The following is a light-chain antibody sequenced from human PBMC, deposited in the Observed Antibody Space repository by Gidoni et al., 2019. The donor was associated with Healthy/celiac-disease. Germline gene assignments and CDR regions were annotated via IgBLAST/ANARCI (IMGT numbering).Light chain of an antibody. V-gene: IGKV1-8*01. CDR1: QGISSY. CDR2: AAS. Sequence: AIRMTQSPSSLSASTGDRVTIPCRASQGISSYLAWYQQKPGKAPKLLIYAASTLQSGVPSRFSGIGSGTDFTLTISCLQSEDFATYYCQQYYSYAWTFGQGTKVEIK. J-gene: IGKJ1*01. CDR3: QQYYSYAWT.